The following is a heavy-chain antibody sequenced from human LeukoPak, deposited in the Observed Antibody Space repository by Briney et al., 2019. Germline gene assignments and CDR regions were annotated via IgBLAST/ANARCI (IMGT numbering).Heavy chain of an antibody. Sequence: ASVKVSYKASGYTFTSYGISWVRQAPGQGLEWMGWISAYNGNTNYAQKLQGRVTMTTDTSTSTAYMELRSLRSDDTAVYYCARALLGAAAGPPDYWGQGTLVTVSS. CDR2: ISAYNGNT. V-gene: IGHV1-18*01. J-gene: IGHJ4*02. D-gene: IGHD6-13*01. CDR3: ARALLGAAAGPPDY. CDR1: GYTFTSYG.